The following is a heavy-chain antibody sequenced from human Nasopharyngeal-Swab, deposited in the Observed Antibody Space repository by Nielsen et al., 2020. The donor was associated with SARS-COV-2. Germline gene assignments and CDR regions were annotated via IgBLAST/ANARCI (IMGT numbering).Heavy chain of an antibody. CDR3: ARGYCSSTSCYVRGNYFDY. CDR1: GYTFTSYG. Sequence: ASVKVSCKASGYTFTSYGISWVRQAPGQGLEWMGWISAYNGNTNYAQKLQGRVTMTTDTSTSTVYMELSSLRSEDTAVYYCARGYCSSTSCYVRGNYFDYWGQGTLVTVSS. J-gene: IGHJ4*02. CDR2: ISAYNGNT. V-gene: IGHV1-18*01. D-gene: IGHD2-2*01.